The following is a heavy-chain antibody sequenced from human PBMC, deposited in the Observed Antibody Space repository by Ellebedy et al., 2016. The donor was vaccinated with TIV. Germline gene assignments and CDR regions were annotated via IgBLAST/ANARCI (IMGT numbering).Heavy chain of an antibody. CDR2: ISGSGDKT. D-gene: IGHD1-26*01. CDR3: AKVRCGSLCYYAMDV. V-gene: IGHV3-23*01. Sequence: GGSLRLXCAASGFTFSSYSMNWVRQAPGKGLEWVSSISGSGDKTYYADSVKGRFTISRDNSKNTLYLQMKSLRAEDTAIYYCAKVRCGSLCYYAMDVWGQGTTVTVS. J-gene: IGHJ6*02. CDR1: GFTFSSYS.